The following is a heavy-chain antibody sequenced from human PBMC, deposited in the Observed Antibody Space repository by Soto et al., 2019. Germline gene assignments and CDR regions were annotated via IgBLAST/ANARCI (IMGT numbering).Heavy chain of an antibody. CDR2: ISWNSGSI. CDR3: ATSLAARRDYYYYYYMDV. J-gene: IGHJ6*03. V-gene: IGHV3-9*01. Sequence: GGSLRLSCAASGFTFDDYAMHWVRQAPGKGLEWVSGISWNSGSIGYADSVKGRFTISRDNAKNSLYLQMNSLRAEDTALYYCATSLAARRDYYYYYYMDVWGKGTTVTVSS. D-gene: IGHD6-6*01. CDR1: GFTFDDYA.